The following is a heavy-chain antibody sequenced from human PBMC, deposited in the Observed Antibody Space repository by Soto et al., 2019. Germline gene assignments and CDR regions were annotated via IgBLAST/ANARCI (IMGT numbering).Heavy chain of an antibody. CDR2: ISAYNGNT. Sequence: QVQLVQSGAEVKKPGASVKISCKASGYTFTSYGISWVRQAPRQGLVLMGWISAYNGNTNYSQKLQGRGTMTTHTYTSPAYLELRSLRSDDTAVYYCARDYDGSGRLNAHNWFGPWAQGILVTVSS. CDR3: ARDYDGSGRLNAHNWFGP. D-gene: IGHD3-10*01. J-gene: IGHJ5*02. CDR1: GYTFTSYG. V-gene: IGHV1-18*01.